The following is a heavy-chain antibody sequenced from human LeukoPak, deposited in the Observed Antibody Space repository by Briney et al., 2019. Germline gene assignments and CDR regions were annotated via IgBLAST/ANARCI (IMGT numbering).Heavy chain of an antibody. CDR1: GYSFTSYW. CDR3: ARRGSCYSCPIDY. V-gene: IGHV5-51*01. J-gene: IGHJ4*02. Sequence: GESLKISCKGSGYSFTSYWIGWVRQVPGKGLEWMGIIYPGDSDTRYSPSFQGQVTISADKSISTAYLQWSSLKASDTAMYYCARRGSCYSCPIDYWGQGTLVTVSS. CDR2: IYPGDSDT. D-gene: IGHD2-15*01.